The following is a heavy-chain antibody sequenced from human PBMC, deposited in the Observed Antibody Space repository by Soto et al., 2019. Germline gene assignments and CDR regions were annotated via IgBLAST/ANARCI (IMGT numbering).Heavy chain of an antibody. V-gene: IGHV4-31*11. D-gene: IGHD3-3*01. CDR3: ARGSNYDHGGLAL. CDR1: GGSISSDSYY. Sequence: QVQLEESGPGLLKPSQTLSLTCAVSGGSISSDSYYWTWIRQHPGKGLEWIGYIYHSGGTFYNPSLEGRLSISVDTSTNHFSLDLRSVTAADTAVYYCARGSNYDHGGLALWGQGTLVVVSS. J-gene: IGHJ4*02. CDR2: IYHSGGT.